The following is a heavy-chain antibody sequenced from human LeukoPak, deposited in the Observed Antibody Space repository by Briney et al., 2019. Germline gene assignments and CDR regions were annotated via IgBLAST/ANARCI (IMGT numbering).Heavy chain of an antibody. V-gene: IGHV3-30-3*01. D-gene: IGHD5-12*01. CDR2: ISYDGSNK. Sequence: PGGSLRLSCAASGFTFSSYAMHWVRQAPGKGLEWVAVISYDGSNKYYADSVKGRFTISRDNSKNSLYLQMNSLRAEDTAVYYCARSGYEAPPHHYGMDVWGQGTTVTVSS. CDR1: GFTFSSYA. CDR3: ARSGYEAPPHHYGMDV. J-gene: IGHJ6*02.